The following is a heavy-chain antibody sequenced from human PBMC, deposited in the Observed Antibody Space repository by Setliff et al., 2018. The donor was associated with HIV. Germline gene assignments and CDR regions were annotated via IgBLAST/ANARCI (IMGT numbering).Heavy chain of an antibody. CDR2: VTHSGTT. CDR3: ARGSYRGSGFFVRYFDF. CDR1: GGSFSGFY. D-gene: IGHD3-3*01. V-gene: IGHV4-34*01. J-gene: IGHJ4*02. Sequence: SETLSLTCAVYGGSFSGFYWTFIRQSPGKGLEWIGEVTHSGTTTYDPSLKSRITISVDTSKNQFSLKLTSVTAADMGVYYCARGSYRGSGFFVRYFDFWGQGSLVTVSS.